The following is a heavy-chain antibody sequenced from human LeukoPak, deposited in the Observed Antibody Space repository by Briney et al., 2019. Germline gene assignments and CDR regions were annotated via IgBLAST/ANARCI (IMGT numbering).Heavy chain of an antibody. CDR1: GGSISSSSYY. Sequence: PSETLSLTCTVSGGSISSSSYYWGRIRQPPGTGLEWIGSIYYSGSTYYNPSLKSRVTISVDTSKNQFSLKLSSVTAADTAVYYCARDGGGYCSGGSCYLTHYFDYWGQGTLVTVSS. J-gene: IGHJ4*02. CDR3: ARDGGGYCSGGSCYLTHYFDY. V-gene: IGHV4-39*07. D-gene: IGHD2-15*01. CDR2: IYYSGST.